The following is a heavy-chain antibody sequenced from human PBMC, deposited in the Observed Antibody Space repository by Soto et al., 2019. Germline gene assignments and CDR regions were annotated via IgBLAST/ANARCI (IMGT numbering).Heavy chain of an antibody. CDR1: GGSFSGYY. V-gene: IGHV4-34*01. Sequence: QVQLQQWGAGLLKPSETLSLTCAVYGGSFSGYYWSWIRQPPGKGLEWIGEINHSGSTNYNPSLKSRVTISVDTSKNQFSLKLSSVTAADTAVYYCATGPPAPSNWFDPWGQGTLVTVSS. J-gene: IGHJ5*02. CDR3: ATGPPAPSNWFDP. CDR2: INHSGST.